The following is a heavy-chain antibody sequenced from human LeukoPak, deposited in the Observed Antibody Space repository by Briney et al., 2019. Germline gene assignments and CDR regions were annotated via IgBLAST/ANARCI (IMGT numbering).Heavy chain of an antibody. CDR1: GLAIRSYA. J-gene: IGHJ4*02. CDR3: AGNIAAEGFDY. D-gene: IGHD6-13*01. Sequence: GGSLRLSCSASGLAIRSYAMHWVRQAPGKGLEYVSAISSNGGSTYYADSVKGRFTISRDNSKNTLYLQMSSLRAEDTAVYYCAGNIAAEGFDYWGQGTLVTVSS. CDR2: ISSNGGST. V-gene: IGHV3-64D*06.